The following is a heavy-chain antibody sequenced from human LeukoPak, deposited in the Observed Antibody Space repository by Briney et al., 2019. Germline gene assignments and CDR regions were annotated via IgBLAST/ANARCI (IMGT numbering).Heavy chain of an antibody. D-gene: IGHD2-2*03. CDR1: GFTFSSYG. CDR3: AKLDHYYYYGMDV. CDR2: ISDDGSNE. V-gene: IGHV3-30*18. J-gene: IGHJ6*02. Sequence: GGSLRLSCAASGFTFSSYGMYWVRQAPGKGLEWVAVISDDGSNEYYADSVKGRFTISRDNSRNTLYLQMSSLRAEDTAVYYCAKLDHYYYYGMDVWGQGTTVTVSS.